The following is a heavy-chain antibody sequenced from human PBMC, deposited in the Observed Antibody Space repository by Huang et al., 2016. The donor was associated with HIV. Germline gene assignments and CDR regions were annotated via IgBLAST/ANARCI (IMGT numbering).Heavy chain of an antibody. Sequence: QVQLVQSGAEVKKPGASVKVSCRTSGYIFTDYYIHWVRQAPGQGLEWMGWVNPKSGATNQAQRDPGRLHMTTDTSTSAVYMELANLRSDDTAVYYCGRAVVRGLIIRFDPWGQGTLVTVSS. CDR2: VNPKSGAT. CDR3: GRAVVRGLIIRFDP. D-gene: IGHD3-10*01. CDR1: GYIFTDYY. V-gene: IGHV1-2*02. J-gene: IGHJ5*02.